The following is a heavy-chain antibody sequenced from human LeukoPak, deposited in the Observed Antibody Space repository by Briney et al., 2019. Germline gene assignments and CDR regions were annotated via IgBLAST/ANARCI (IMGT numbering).Heavy chain of an antibody. CDR3: ARVRDGYKYAGFDY. CDR2: IYYSGNT. D-gene: IGHD5-24*01. V-gene: IGHV4-39*07. CDR1: GGSISSSSYY. Sequence: SETLSLTCSLSGGSISSSSYYWAWIRQPPGTGLEWIGSIYYSGNTYSNPSLKSRVAISVDTSKNQISLNLSSVTAADTAIYYCARVRDGYKYAGFDYWGQGTLVTVSS. J-gene: IGHJ4*02.